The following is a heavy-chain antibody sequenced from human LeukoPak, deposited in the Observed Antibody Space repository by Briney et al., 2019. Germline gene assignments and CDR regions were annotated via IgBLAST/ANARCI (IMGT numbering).Heavy chain of an antibody. CDR1: GFTFSTYA. CDR3: ARDVSYNSLDY. D-gene: IGHD6-13*01. CDR2: ISGSGGST. V-gene: IGHV3-23*01. J-gene: IGHJ4*02. Sequence: PGGSLRLSCAASGFTFSTYAMSWVRQAPGKGLEWVSGISGSGGSTYYADSVKGRFTISRDNSKNTVYLEMNSLRAEDTAVYYCARDVSYNSLDYWGQGTLVTVSS.